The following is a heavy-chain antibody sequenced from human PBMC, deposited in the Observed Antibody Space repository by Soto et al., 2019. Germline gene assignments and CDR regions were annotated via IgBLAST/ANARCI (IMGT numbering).Heavy chain of an antibody. J-gene: IGHJ5*02. D-gene: IGHD2-2*01. CDR2: IYYSGST. CDR1: GGSISSYG. Sequence: PSETLSLTCTVSGGSISSYGWSWIRQPPEKGLEWIGYIYYSGSTNYNPSLKSRVTISVDTSKNQFSLKLSSVTAADTAVYYCARVVLVPAAMENWFDPWGQGTLVTVSS. CDR3: ARVVLVPAAMENWFDP. V-gene: IGHV4-59*01.